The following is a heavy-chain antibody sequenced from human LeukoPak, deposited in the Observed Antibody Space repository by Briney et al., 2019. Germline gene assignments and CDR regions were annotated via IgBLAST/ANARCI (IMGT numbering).Heavy chain of an antibody. CDR2: ISSYNGNT. D-gene: IGHD5-18*01. Sequence: GAAVKVSCKASGYTVTRYGISWVRQAAGEGLEWMGWISSYNGNTNYAQKLQGRVTMTTDTSTSTAYMELRSLRSDDTAVYYCAREPTAMAPYNWFDPWGQGTRVTVSS. V-gene: IGHV1-18*04. CDR1: GYTVTRYG. J-gene: IGHJ5*02. CDR3: AREPTAMAPYNWFDP.